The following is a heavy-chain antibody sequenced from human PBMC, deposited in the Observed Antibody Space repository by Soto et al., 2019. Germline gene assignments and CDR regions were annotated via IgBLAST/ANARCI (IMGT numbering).Heavy chain of an antibody. CDR2: ISSSSSTI. CDR3: ARDRYSSGWYWFDP. CDR1: GFTFSSYS. V-gene: IGHV3-48*01. J-gene: IGHJ5*02. Sequence: PGGSLRLSCAASGFTFSSYSMNWVRQAPGKGLEWVSYISSSSSTIYYADSVKGRFTISRDNAKNSLYLQMNSLRVEDTTVYYCARDRYSSGWYWFDPWGQGTLVTVSS. D-gene: IGHD6-19*01.